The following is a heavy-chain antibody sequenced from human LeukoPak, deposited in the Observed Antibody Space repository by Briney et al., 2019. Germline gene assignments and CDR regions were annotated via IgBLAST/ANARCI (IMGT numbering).Heavy chain of an antibody. CDR3: ARDPISGSYLYYYYGMDV. Sequence: ASVKVSCKASGYTFTSYAMHWVRQAPGQRLEWMGWINAGNGNTKYSQKFQGRVTITRDTSASTAYMGLSSLRSEDTAVYYCARDPISGSYLYYYYGMDVWGQGTTVTVSS. CDR1: GYTFTSYA. V-gene: IGHV1-3*01. D-gene: IGHD1-26*01. J-gene: IGHJ6*02. CDR2: INAGNGNT.